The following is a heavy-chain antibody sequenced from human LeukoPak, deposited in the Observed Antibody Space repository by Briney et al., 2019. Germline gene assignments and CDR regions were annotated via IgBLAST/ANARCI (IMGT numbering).Heavy chain of an antibody. CDR1: GGSISSSSYY. CDR3: ARRWFGRLLGFDY. J-gene: IGHJ4*02. Sequence: SETLSLTCTVSGGSISSSSYYWGWIRQPPGKGLEWIGSIYYSGSTYYNPSLKSRVTISVDTSKNQFSLKLSSVTAADTAVYYCARRWFGRLLGFDYWGQGTLVTVSS. D-gene: IGHD3-10*01. V-gene: IGHV4-39*01. CDR2: IYYSGST.